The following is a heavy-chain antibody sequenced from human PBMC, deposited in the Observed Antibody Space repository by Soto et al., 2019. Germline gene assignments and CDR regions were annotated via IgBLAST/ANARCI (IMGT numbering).Heavy chain of an antibody. V-gene: IGHV3-30*18. D-gene: IGHD4-17*01. CDR2: ISYDGRHK. CDR1: GFTFSTYG. Sequence: QVQLVESGGGVVQPGGSLRLSCAASGFTFSTYGMHWVRQAPGKGLEWVAVISYDGRHKFYADSVKGRFTISRDNSKNTLYLQMNSLRVEDTAVYYCAKEETTMTTFSEHYYGMDVWGQGTTVTVSS. J-gene: IGHJ6*02. CDR3: AKEETTMTTFSEHYYGMDV.